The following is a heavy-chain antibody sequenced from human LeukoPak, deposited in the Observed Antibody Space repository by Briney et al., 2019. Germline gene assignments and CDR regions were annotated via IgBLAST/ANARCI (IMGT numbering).Heavy chain of an antibody. V-gene: IGHV1-69*04. CDR3: ARSAYDSSGRAYYYYYGMDV. J-gene: IGHJ6*02. D-gene: IGHD3-22*01. CDR2: IIPILGIA. Sequence: ASVKVSCKASGGTFSSYAISWVRQAPGQGLEWTGRIIPILGIANYAQKFQGRVTITADKSTSTAYMELSSLRSEDTAVYYCARSAYDSSGRAYYYYYGMDVWGQGTTVTVSS. CDR1: GGTFSSYA.